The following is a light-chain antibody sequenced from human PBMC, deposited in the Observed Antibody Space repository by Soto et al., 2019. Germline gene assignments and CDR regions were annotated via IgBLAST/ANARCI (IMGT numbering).Light chain of an antibody. J-gene: IGKJ1*01. CDR1: EGVSSA. CDR3: QQFNSYWYT. Sequence: AIQLTQSPSSLSASVGDRVTITCRASEGVSSALAWYQQKPGKPPDLLISDASTLEIGVPSRFSGSGSATDFTLTISSLQPEDFATYYCQQFNSYWYTFGQGTQVEIK. CDR2: DAS. V-gene: IGKV1-13*02.